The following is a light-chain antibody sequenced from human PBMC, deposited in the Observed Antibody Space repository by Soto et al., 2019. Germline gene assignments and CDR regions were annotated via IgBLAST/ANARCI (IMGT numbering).Light chain of an antibody. V-gene: IGKV1-5*01. Sequence: DIQLTQSPPTPSASVGDRATITCRASQSIRYYLAWYQQLPGKAPKLLIYGASSLQSGVPSRFSGSGFGTEFSLTISSLQPDDFATYFCQHHNSYSQTFGQGTKVDIK. CDR1: QSIRYY. CDR2: GAS. CDR3: QHHNSYSQT. J-gene: IGKJ1*01.